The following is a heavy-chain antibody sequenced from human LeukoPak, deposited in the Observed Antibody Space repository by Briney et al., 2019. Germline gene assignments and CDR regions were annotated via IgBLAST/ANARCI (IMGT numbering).Heavy chain of an antibody. J-gene: IGHJ4*02. CDR2: ISSSGSTI. CDR1: GFTFSSYE. D-gene: IGHD4-17*01. V-gene: IGHV3-48*03. CDR3: ARDLGDYGDSFLGY. Sequence: PGGSLRLSCAASGFTFSSYEMNWVRQAPGKGLEWVSYISSSGSTIYYADSVKGRFTISRDNAKNSLYLQMNSLRAEDTAVYYCARDLGDYGDSFLGYWGQGILVTVSS.